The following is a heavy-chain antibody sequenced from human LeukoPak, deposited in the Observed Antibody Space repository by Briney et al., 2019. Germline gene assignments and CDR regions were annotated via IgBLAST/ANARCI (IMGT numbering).Heavy chain of an antibody. J-gene: IGHJ4*02. Sequence: SETLSLTCTVSGGSISSGSYYWSWIRQPAGKGLEWIGRIYTSGSTNYNPSLKSRVTISVDTSKNQFSLKLSSVTAADTAVYYCARGWRHDYWGQGTLVTVSS. CDR3: ARGWRHDY. D-gene: IGHD2-15*01. CDR2: IYTSGST. V-gene: IGHV4-61*02. CDR1: GGSISSGSYY.